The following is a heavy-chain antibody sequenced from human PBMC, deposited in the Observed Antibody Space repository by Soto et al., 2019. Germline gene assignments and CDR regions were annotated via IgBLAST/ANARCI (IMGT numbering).Heavy chain of an antibody. CDR3: ARDLGSDVSAPGAVFDY. Sequence: QVQLVQSGGEVVQPGASVKVSCKASGYFFTSYGISWVRQAPGQGLEWMGWISPYNDNTKYAQNFQGRVTMTTDTSTHTAYMELRRLRSDDPAVYYCARDLGSDVSAPGAVFDYWGQGTQVTVSS. CDR1: GYFFTSYG. D-gene: IGHD1-26*01. CDR2: ISPYNDNT. J-gene: IGHJ4*02. V-gene: IGHV1-18*04.